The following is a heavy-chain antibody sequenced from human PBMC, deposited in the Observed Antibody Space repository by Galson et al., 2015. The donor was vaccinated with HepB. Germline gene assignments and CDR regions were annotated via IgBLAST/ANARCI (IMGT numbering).Heavy chain of an antibody. V-gene: IGHV3-9*01. D-gene: IGHD1-26*01. CDR1: GFTLDDYA. J-gene: IGHJ1*01. CDR2: VSWNSGSI. CDR3: AKVLLSGSYWAGPEYFQH. Sequence: SLRLSCAASGFTLDDYAIHWVRQAPGKGLEWVSGVSWNSGSIAYADSVKGRFTISSDNAKNSLYLQMNSLRAEDTALYYCAKVLLSGSYWAGPEYFQHWGQGTLVTVSS.